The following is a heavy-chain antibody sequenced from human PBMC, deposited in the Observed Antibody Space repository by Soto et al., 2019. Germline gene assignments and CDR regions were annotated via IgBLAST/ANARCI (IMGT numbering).Heavy chain of an antibody. V-gene: IGHV1-69*02. J-gene: IGHJ4*02. CDR2: IIPILGIT. CDR3: ARYYDSSGYYTDY. Sequence: SVKVSCKASGYTFTSYTISWVRQAPGQGLEWMGRIIPILGITNYAQKFQGRVTITADESTSTAYMELSSLRSEDTAVYYCARYYDSSGYYTDYWGQGTLVTVSS. D-gene: IGHD3-22*01. CDR1: GYTFTSYT.